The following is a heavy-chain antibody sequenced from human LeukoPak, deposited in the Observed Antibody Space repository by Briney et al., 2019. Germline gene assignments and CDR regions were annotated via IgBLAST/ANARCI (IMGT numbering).Heavy chain of an antibody. CDR3: ASPMVRGAN. CDR1: GLTFSSYA. J-gene: IGHJ4*02. CDR2: ISAGGGST. V-gene: IGHV3-23*01. D-gene: IGHD3-10*01. Sequence: GGSLRLSCVISGLTFSSYAMSWVRQAPGKGLEWVSGISAGGGSTYHADSVKGRFTISRDNSKNTLYLQMNSLRAEDTAVYYCASPMVRGANWGQGTLVTVSS.